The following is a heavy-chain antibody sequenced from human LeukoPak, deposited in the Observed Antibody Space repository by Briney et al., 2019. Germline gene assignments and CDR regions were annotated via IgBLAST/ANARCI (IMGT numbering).Heavy chain of an antibody. V-gene: IGHV3-7*01. CDR2: IKQDGSEK. D-gene: IGHD3-10*01. CDR3: ARGYYGSGSYYGSAFDI. Sequence: GGSLRLPCAAFGFTFSSYRMSWVRQAPGKGLEWVANIKQDGSEKHYVDSVKGRFTISRDNAKNSSYLQMNSLRAGDTAVYYCARGYYGSGSYYGSAFDIWGQGTMVTVSS. J-gene: IGHJ3*02. CDR1: GFTFSSYR.